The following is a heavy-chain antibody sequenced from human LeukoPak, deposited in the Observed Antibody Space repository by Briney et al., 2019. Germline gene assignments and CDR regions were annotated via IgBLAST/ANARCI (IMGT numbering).Heavy chain of an antibody. CDR3: GRAGFGTAYNRFYYYMDA. D-gene: IGHD3-16*01. V-gene: IGHV4-38-2*01. Sequence: SETLSLTCAVSNYPITSDYYWVWIRQPPGQGLEWIGQIFHSGIAHYNPSLKSRVTMSVHTSRSQFSVNLNSVTAADTAVYFCGRAGFGTAYNRFYYYMDAWGKGTTVTVSS. CDR1: NYPITSDYY. J-gene: IGHJ6*03. CDR2: IFHSGIA.